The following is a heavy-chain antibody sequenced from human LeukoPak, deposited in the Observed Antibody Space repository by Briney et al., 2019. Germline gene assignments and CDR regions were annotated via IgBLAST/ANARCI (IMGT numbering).Heavy chain of an antibody. D-gene: IGHD3-3*01. CDR3: ATGVLRFLEWYYYMDV. J-gene: IGHJ6*03. V-gene: IGHV1-69-2*01. Sequence: ASVKVSCKVSGYTFTDYYMHWVQQAPGKGLEWMGLVDPEDGETIYAEKFQGRVTITADTSTDTAYMELSSLGSEDTAVYYCATGVLRFLEWYYYMDVWGKGTTVTVSS. CDR2: VDPEDGET. CDR1: GYTFTDYY.